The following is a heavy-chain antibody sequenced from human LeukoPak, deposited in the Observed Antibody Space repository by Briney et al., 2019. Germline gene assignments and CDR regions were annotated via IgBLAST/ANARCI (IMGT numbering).Heavy chain of an antibody. CDR3: AGGGRWPYNYYFDY. CDR2: IYTSGST. D-gene: IGHD3-16*01. J-gene: IGHJ4*02. CDR1: GGSISSGSYY. V-gene: IGHV4-61*02. Sequence: SQTLSLTCTVSGGSISSGSYYWSWIRQPAGKGLEWIGRIYTSGSTNYNPSLKSRVTISVDTSKNQFSLKLSSVTAADTAVYYCAGGGRWPYNYYFDYWGRGTLVTVSS.